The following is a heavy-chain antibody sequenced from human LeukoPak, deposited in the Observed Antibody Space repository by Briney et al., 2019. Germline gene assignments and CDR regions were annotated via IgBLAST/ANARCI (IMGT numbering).Heavy chain of an antibody. J-gene: IGHJ4*02. CDR3: AKPSGSGFDY. Sequence: GGSLRLSCAASGFTFSSYCMSWVRQAPGKGLEWVSFIRYDGSHKYYVDSVKGRFTISRDNSKNTVSLQMNSLRAEDTAVYYCAKPSGSGFDYWGQGTLVTVSS. CDR1: GFTFSSYC. V-gene: IGHV3-30*02. D-gene: IGHD1-26*01. CDR2: IRYDGSHK.